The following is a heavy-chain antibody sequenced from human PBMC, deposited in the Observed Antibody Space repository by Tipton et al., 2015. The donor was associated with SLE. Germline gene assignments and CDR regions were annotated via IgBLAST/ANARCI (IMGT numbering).Heavy chain of an antibody. CDR3: ARGQWLLRTFDY. Sequence: TLSLTCTVSGGSISSDYWSWLRQPPGKGLEWIGYIYYSGNTNYHPSLKSRVTISLDTSKNQFSLKLSSVTTADTAVYFCARGQWLLRTFDYWGQGTLVTVSS. V-gene: IGHV4-59*01. J-gene: IGHJ4*02. CDR2: IYYSGNT. D-gene: IGHD3-22*01. CDR1: GGSISSDY.